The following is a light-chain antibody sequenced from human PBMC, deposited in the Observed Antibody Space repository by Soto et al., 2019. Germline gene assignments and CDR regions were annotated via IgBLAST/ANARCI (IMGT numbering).Light chain of an antibody. J-gene: IGLJ3*02. CDR1: TSDVDYNR. CDR2: EVT. Sequence: QSALTQPASVTGSPGQSITISCTGTTSDVDYNRVSWYQQYPGTAPKLMINEVTNRPSGVSDRFPGSRSGNTASLTISGLQPEDEADYYCSSYTIRRSWVFGGGTQLTVL. V-gene: IGLV2-14*01. CDR3: SSYTIRRSWV.